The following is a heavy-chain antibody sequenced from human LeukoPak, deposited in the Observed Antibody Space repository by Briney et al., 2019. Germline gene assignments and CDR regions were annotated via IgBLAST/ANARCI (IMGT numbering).Heavy chain of an antibody. CDR2: INSDGSST. D-gene: IGHD5-24*01. V-gene: IGHV3-74*01. CDR1: GFTFSSYW. Sequence: PGGSLRLSCAASGFTFSSYWMHWVRQAPGKGLVWVSRINSDGSSTSYADSVKGRFTISRDNAKNTLYLQMNSLRAEDTAVYYCAEEMATMNAFDIWGQGTMVTVSS. CDR3: AEEMATMNAFDI. J-gene: IGHJ3*02.